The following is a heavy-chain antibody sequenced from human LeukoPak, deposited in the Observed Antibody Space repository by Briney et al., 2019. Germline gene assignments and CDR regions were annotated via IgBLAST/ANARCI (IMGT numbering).Heavy chain of an antibody. CDR3: ARSLGYCSSTSCPPHWFDP. D-gene: IGHD2-2*03. V-gene: IGHV4-59*01. Sequence: SGTLSLTCAVSGGSLSSYYWSWIRQPPGKGLEWIGYIYYSGSTNYNPSLKSRVTISVDTSKTQFSLKLSSVTAADTAVYYCARSLGYCSSTSCPPHWFDPWGQGTLVTVSS. CDR1: GGSLSSYY. J-gene: IGHJ5*02. CDR2: IYYSGST.